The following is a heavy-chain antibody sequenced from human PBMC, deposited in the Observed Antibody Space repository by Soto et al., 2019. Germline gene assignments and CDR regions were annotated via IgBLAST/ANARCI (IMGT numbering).Heavy chain of an antibody. D-gene: IGHD1-26*01. CDR2: IMPIFGTT. CDR3: ARQSGSDDAFDL. V-gene: IGHV1-69*01. CDR1: GGTFTYS. J-gene: IGHJ3*01. Sequence: QVQLVQSGAEVKKPGSSVRVSCQASGGTFTYSVSWVRQAPGQGLEWMGGIMPIFGTTNYAQKFQGGMTITADESRNIAYLELSSLKSEDTAVYYCARQSGSDDAFDLWGQGTLVTVSS.